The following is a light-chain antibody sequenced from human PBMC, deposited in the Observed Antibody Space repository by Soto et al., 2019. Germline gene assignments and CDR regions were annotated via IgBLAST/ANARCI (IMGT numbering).Light chain of an antibody. V-gene: IGLV1-44*01. CDR3: AAWDDSLDAAV. Sequence: QSVLTQPPSASGAPGQRVTISCSGSSSNIGTNTVNWYQHLPGTAPKLLIYSDNQRPSGVPDRFSASNSGTSAPLAISGLQSEDEADYYCAAWDDSLDAAVFGGGTQLTVL. CDR1: SSNIGTNT. CDR2: SDN. J-gene: IGLJ7*01.